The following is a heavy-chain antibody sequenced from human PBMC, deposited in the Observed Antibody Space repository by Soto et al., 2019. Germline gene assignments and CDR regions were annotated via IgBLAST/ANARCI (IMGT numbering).Heavy chain of an antibody. CDR2: INHSGST. V-gene: IGHV4-34*01. Sequence: SETLSLTCAVYGGSFSGYYWSWIRQPPGKGLEWIGEINHSGSTNYNPSLKSRVTISVDTSKNQFSLKVSSATAADTAVYYCARHSNRNYGLYYFDYWGLGAMVTVSS. D-gene: IGHD4-4*01. CDR1: GGSFSGYY. J-gene: IGHJ4*02. CDR3: ARHSNRNYGLYYFDY.